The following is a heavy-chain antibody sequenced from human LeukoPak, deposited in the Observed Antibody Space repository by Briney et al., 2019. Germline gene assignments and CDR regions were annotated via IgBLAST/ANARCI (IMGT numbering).Heavy chain of an antibody. CDR1: GFTFSSYS. V-gene: IGHV3-21*04. D-gene: IGHD7-27*01. CDR3: AKDGGLWVSAHWGDS. J-gene: IGHJ4*02. Sequence: GGSLRLSCAASGFTFSSYSMNWVRQAPGKGLEWVSSISTSSSYIYYADSVKGRFTVSRDDSKNTLYLQMNSLRAEDTAVYYCAKDGGLWVSAHWGDSWGRGTLATVSS. CDR2: ISTSSSYI.